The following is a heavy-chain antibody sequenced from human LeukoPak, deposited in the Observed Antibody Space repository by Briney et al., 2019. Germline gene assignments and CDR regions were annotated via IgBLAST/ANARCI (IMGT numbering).Heavy chain of an antibody. CDR2: ISHSSGYI. J-gene: IGHJ6*03. Sequence: GGSLRLSCAASGFTFSSYNMKWVRQTPGKGLEWVSSISHSSGYIEYADSVKGRFTISRDNGKSSLYLQMNSLTAADTAIYYCARVYSNSWYSGYLYMDVWGKGTTVTVSS. CDR1: GFTFSSYN. V-gene: IGHV3-21*01. CDR3: ARVYSNSWYSGYLYMDV. D-gene: IGHD6-13*01.